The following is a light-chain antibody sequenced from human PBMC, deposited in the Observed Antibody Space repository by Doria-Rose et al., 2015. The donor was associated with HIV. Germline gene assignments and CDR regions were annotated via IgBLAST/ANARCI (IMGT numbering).Light chain of an antibody. CDR1: QSFSSTY. J-gene: IGKJ1*01. Sequence: TQSPGTLSLSPGERATLSCRASQSFSSTYLAWYQQKPGQAPSLLIYDGSTRATGIPDRFSASGSETDFTLTINRLEPEDLALYCCHQYGTSWTFGQGTKVEI. CDR2: DGS. CDR3: HQYGTSWT. V-gene: IGKV3-20*01.